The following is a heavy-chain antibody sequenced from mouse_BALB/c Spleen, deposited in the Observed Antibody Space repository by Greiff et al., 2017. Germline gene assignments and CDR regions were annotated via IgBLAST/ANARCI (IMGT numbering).Heavy chain of an antibody. V-gene: IGHV3-8*02. Sequence: DVQLQESGPSLVKPSQTLSLTCSVTGDSITSGYWNWIRKFPGNKLEYMGYISYSGSTYYNPSLKSRISITRDTSKNQYYLQLNSVTTEDTATYYCARYDYGGRGYFDYWGQGTTLTVSS. CDR3: ARYDYGGRGYFDY. D-gene: IGHD1-1*01. CDR1: GDSITSGY. CDR2: ISYSGST. J-gene: IGHJ2*01.